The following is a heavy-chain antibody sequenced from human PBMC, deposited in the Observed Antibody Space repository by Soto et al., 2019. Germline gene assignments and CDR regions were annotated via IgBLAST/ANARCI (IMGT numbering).Heavy chain of an antibody. J-gene: IGHJ4*02. CDR3: ARDSGNCSGGSCYHYGLDY. CDR2: ISAYNGNT. V-gene: IGHV1-18*01. D-gene: IGHD2-15*01. CDR1: GYTFTSYG. Sequence: ASVKVSCKASGYTFTSYGISWVRQAPGQGLEWMGWISAYNGNTNYAQKLQGRVTMTTDTSTSTAYMELRSLRSDDTAVYYCARDSGNCSGGSCYHYGLDYWGQGTLVTVYS.